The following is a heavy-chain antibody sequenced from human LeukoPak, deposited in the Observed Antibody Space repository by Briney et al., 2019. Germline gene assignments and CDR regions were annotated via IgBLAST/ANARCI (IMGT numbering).Heavy chain of an antibody. J-gene: IGHJ4*02. CDR1: GFTFSSYA. D-gene: IGHD3-10*01. V-gene: IGHV3-23*01. Sequence: GGSLRLSCAASGFTFSSYAMSWVRQAPGKGLEWVSAISGGGGITYYADSVKGRFTISRDNSKNTLYLQMSSLRAEDTAVCYCAKDTFSESRYGVLDSWGQGTLVTVSS. CDR2: ISGGGGIT. CDR3: AKDTFSESRYGVLDS.